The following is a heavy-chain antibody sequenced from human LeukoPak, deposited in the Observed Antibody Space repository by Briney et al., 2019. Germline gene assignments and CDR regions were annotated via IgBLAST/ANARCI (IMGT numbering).Heavy chain of an antibody. V-gene: IGHV3-74*01. CDR1: GFTFRNYW. CDR3: ARDPNYMDV. J-gene: IGHJ6*03. Sequence: GGSLRLSCAASGFTFRNYWMHWVRQAPGKGLVWVSRINGDGSDISYADFVKGRFTISRDNAKNTLSLQMNSLRAEDTAVYYCARDPNYMDVWGKGTTVTVSS. CDR2: INGDGSDI.